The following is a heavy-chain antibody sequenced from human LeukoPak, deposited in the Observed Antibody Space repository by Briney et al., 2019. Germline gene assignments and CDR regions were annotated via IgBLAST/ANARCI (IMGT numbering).Heavy chain of an antibody. CDR1: GGSISSYY. J-gene: IGHJ4*02. Sequence: SETLSLTSTDSGGSISSYYWSWIRQPAGRGLEWIGRIYISGSTNYNPSLKSRVIMSVDTSKNQFSLKLSSVTAADTAMYYCATISPPVDYWGQGSLVTVSS. CDR3: ATISPPVDY. V-gene: IGHV4-4*07. D-gene: IGHD2-2*02. CDR2: IYISGST.